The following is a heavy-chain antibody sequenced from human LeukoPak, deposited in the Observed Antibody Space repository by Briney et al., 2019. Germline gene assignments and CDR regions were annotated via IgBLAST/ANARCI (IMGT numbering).Heavy chain of an antibody. CDR1: GFTFSNSG. CDR3: AKQKIAAAGRPYYFDY. V-gene: IGHV3-30*18. J-gene: IGHJ4*02. CDR2: IASDGSNE. Sequence: GRSLRLSCAASGFTFSNSGMHWVRQTPGKGLEWVAVIASDGSNEHYADSVKGRFTISRDNAKNSLYLQMNSLRDEDTAVYYCAKQKIAAAGRPYYFDYWGQGTLVTVSS. D-gene: IGHD6-13*01.